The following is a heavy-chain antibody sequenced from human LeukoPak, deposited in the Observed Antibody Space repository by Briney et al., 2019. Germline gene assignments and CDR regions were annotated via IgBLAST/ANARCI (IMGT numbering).Heavy chain of an antibody. J-gene: IGHJ6*02. V-gene: IGHV3-53*01. CDR3: AREGRSSSWHDYYYYGMDV. Sequence: QAGGSLRLSCAASGFTFSSYSMNWVRQAPGKGLEWVSVIYSGGSTYYADSVKGRFTISRDNSKNTLYLQMNSLRAEDTAVYYCAREGRSSSWHDYYYYGMDVWGQGTTVTVSS. CDR1: GFTFSSYS. D-gene: IGHD6-13*01. CDR2: IYSGGST.